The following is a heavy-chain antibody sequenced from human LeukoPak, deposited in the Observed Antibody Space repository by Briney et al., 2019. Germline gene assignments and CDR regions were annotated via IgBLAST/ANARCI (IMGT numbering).Heavy chain of an antibody. Sequence: GRSLRLSCAASGFTFSSYAMHWVRQAPGKGLEWVAVISYDGSNKYYADSVKGRFAISRDNSKNTLYLQMNSLRAEDTAVYYCARVRLRESYYYDSSGYYLFDYWGQGTLVTVSS. J-gene: IGHJ4*02. V-gene: IGHV3-30*01. CDR2: ISYDGSNK. D-gene: IGHD3-22*01. CDR1: GFTFSSYA. CDR3: ARVRLRESYYYDSSGYYLFDY.